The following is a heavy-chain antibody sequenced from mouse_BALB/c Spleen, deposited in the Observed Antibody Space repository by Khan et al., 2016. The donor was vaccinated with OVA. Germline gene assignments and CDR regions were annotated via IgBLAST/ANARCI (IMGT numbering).Heavy chain of an antibody. CDR2: IYPGSGST. V-gene: IGHV1S22*01. J-gene: IGHJ3*01. D-gene: IGHD2-1*01. Sequence: LQQPGSELVRPGASVKLSCKASGYTFTSYWMHWVKQRHGQGLEWIGNIYPGSGSTNYDEMFKSKGTLIVDTSSSTAYMHLSSLTSEDSAVYYCTRGGYYGKSLFAYWGQGTLVTVSA. CDR3: TRGGYYGKSLFAY. CDR1: GYTFTSYW.